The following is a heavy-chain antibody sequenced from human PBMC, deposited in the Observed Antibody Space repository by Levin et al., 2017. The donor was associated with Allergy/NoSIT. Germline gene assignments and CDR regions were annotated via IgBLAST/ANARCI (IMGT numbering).Heavy chain of an antibody. CDR2: ISSSSSTI. Sequence: GGSLRLSCAASGFTFSSYSMNWVRQAPGKGLEWVSYISSSSSTIYYADSVKGRFTISRDNAKNSLYLQMNSLRAEDTAVYYCARGQLRYFDWLLRRWYAFDIWGQGTMVTVSS. V-gene: IGHV3-48*01. J-gene: IGHJ3*02. CDR1: GFTFSSYS. CDR3: ARGQLRYFDWLLRRWYAFDI. D-gene: IGHD3-9*01.